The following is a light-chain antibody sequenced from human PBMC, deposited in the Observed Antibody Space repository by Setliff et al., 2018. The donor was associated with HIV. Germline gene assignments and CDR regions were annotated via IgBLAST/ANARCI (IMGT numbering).Light chain of an antibody. J-gene: IGLJ1*01. CDR3: SSYTSSSTPYV. CDR2: DVS. V-gene: IGLV2-14*03. CDR1: SSDVGSYKY. Sequence: QSALTQPASVSGSPGQSITISCTGTSSDVGSYKYVSWFQQHPGKVPKVMIYDVSNRPSGVSNRFSGSKSGNTASLTISGLQAEDEADYYCSSYTSSSTPYVFGTGTKVTVL.